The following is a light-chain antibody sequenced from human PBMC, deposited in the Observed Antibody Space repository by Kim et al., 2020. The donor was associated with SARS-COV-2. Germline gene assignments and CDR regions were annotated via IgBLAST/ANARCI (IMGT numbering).Light chain of an antibody. Sequence: SVGDRVTITGRASQSISSYLNWYQQKPGKAPKLLIYAASSLQSGVPSRFSGSGSGTDFTLTISSLQPEDFATYYCQQSYSNLTWTFGQGTKVDIK. CDR1: QSISSY. V-gene: IGKV1-39*01. J-gene: IGKJ1*01. CDR2: AAS. CDR3: QQSYSNLTWT.